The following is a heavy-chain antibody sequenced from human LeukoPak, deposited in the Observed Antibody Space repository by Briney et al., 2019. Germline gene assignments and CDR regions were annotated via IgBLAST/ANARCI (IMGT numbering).Heavy chain of an antibody. Sequence: GGSLRLSCAASGFTFSSYALHWVRQAPGKGLEYVSAISSNGGSTYYATSVKGRFTISRDNSKNTLYLQMGSLRAEDMAVYYCARVRSGIYYSLDYWGQGTLVTVSS. J-gene: IGHJ4*02. V-gene: IGHV3-64*01. CDR3: ARVRSGIYYSLDY. CDR1: GFTFSSYA. CDR2: ISSNGGST. D-gene: IGHD1-26*01.